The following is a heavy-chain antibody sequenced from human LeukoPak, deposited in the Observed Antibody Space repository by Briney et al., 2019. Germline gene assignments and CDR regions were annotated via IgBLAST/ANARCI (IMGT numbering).Heavy chain of an antibody. CDR2: INHSGST. Sequence: SETLSLTCAVYGGSFSGYNWSWIRQPPGKGLEWIGEINHSGSTNYNPSLKSRVTISVDTSKNQFSLKLSSVTAADTAVYYCARARLRFLEWLSPFDYWGQGTLVTVSS. CDR1: GGSFSGYN. D-gene: IGHD3-3*01. J-gene: IGHJ4*02. CDR3: ARARLRFLEWLSPFDY. V-gene: IGHV4-34*01.